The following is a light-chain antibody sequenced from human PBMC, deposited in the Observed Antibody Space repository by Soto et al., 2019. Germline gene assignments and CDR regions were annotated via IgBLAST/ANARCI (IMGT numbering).Light chain of an antibody. CDR1: QSIDSRW. J-gene: IGKJ4*01. CDR3: QLVDGSVT. V-gene: IGKV3-20*01. Sequence: EIVLTQSPDTLYLSPGERATLSCRASQSIDSRWLAWNQQKPGQAPRLLIYTTSSRATGIPDRFSGSGSGTDFTLTISRLEPEDFAVYYCQLVDGSVTFGGGTKVEMK. CDR2: TTS.